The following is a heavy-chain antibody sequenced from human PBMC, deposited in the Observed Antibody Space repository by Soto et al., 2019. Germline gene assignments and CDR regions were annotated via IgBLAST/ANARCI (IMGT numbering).Heavy chain of an antibody. Sequence: QLQLQESGSGLVKPSQTLSLTCAVSGGSISSGGYSWSWIRQPPGKGLEWIGYIYHSGSTYYNPSLTSRLTISVDRAKNRFSLKLSSVTAAATAVYYCARGQVVAAQPWGQGTLVTVAA. V-gene: IGHV4-30-2*01. D-gene: IGHD2-15*01. CDR2: IYHSGST. J-gene: IGHJ5*02. CDR3: ARGQVVAAQP. CDR1: GGSISSGGYS.